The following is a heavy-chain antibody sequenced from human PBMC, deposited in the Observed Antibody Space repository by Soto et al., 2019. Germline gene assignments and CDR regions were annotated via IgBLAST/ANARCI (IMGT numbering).Heavy chain of an antibody. V-gene: IGHV1-69*12. CDR3: AREGASSSWYGVFDY. CDR1: GGTFSSYA. Sequence: QVQLVQSGAEVKKPGSSVKVSCKASGGTFSSYAISWVRQAPGQGLEWMGGIIPMFGTANYAQKFQGRITITADESTSTAYMELSSLRSEDTAVYYCAREGASSSWYGVFDYWGQGTLVTVSS. CDR2: IIPMFGTA. D-gene: IGHD6-13*01. J-gene: IGHJ4*02.